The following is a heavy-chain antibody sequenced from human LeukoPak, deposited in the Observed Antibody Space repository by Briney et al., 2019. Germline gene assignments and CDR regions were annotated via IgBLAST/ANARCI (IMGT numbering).Heavy chain of an antibody. Sequence: GGSLRLSCAASGFTFRRYWMHWVRQAPGKGLVWVSRINSDGSSTSYADSVKGRFTISRDNAKNTLYLQMNSLRAEDTAVYYCARDPLVSYCSGGSCYNNWFDPWGQGTLVTVSS. D-gene: IGHD2-15*01. CDR2: INSDGSST. J-gene: IGHJ5*02. V-gene: IGHV3-74*01. CDR1: GFTFRRYW. CDR3: ARDPLVSYCSGGSCYNNWFDP.